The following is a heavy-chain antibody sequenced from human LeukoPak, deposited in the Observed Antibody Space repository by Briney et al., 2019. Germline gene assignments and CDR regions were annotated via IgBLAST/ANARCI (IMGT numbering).Heavy chain of an antibody. V-gene: IGHV3-30*04. D-gene: IGHD2-21*01. CDR3: VRDNYGGLLDS. CDR1: GFTFTRYT. CDR2: VLYDGSNK. J-gene: IGHJ4*02. Sequence: GRSLRLSCAASGFTFTRYTMHWVRQAPGKGLEWVAVVLYDGSNKYYADSVKGRFTLSRDNSKNTLSLQMNTLRADDTAVYYCVRDNYGGLLDSWGQRTLDSVSS.